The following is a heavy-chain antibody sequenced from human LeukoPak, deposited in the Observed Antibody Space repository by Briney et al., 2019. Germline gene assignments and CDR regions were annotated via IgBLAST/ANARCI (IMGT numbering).Heavy chain of an antibody. Sequence: RASETLSLTCTVSGGSISSYYWSWIRQPPGKGQEWIGDIYYSGNTNYNPSLKSRVTISVDTSKNQFSLKLSSVTAADTAVYYCARDLGFGYFDYWGQGTLVTVSS. CDR3: ARDLGFGYFDY. CDR1: GGSISSYY. D-gene: IGHD3-16*01. J-gene: IGHJ4*02. CDR2: IYYSGNT. V-gene: IGHV4-59*01.